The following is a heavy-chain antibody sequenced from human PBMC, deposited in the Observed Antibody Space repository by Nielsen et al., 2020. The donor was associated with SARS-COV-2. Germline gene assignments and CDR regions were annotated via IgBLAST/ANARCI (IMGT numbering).Heavy chain of an antibody. CDR3: ANSFHDYGDWFDS. CDR1: GYTFTSYA. CDR2: SNAGNGNT. V-gene: IGHV1-3*02. J-gene: IGHJ5*01. Sequence: ASVKVSCKASGYTFTSYAMHWVRQAPGQRLEWMGWSNAGNGNTKYSQEFQGRVTITRDTSASTAYMELGSLRSDDTAMYYCANSFHDYGDWFDSWGQGTLVTVSS. D-gene: IGHD4-17*01.